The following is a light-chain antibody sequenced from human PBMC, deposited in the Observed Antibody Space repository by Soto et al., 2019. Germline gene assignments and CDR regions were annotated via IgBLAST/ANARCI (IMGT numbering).Light chain of an antibody. CDR2: KVT. Sequence: QSALTQPASVSGSPGQSITISCTGTSSDVGGYNYVSWYQQHPGKAPKLMIYKVTDRHSGVSHRFSGSKSGNTASLTISGLQAEDEADYYCSSYTSSTTLHYVFGTGTKLTVL. V-gene: IGLV2-14*01. CDR3: SSYTSSTTLHYV. CDR1: SSDVGGYNY. J-gene: IGLJ1*01.